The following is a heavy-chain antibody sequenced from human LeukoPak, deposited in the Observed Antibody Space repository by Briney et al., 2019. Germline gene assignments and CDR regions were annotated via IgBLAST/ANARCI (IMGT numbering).Heavy chain of an antibody. V-gene: IGHV3-48*03. D-gene: IGHD2-15*01. CDR2: ISSSGSTI. CDR1: GLTFSSYE. J-gene: IGHJ4*02. CDR3: ARDSYCSGGSCLPFFDY. Sequence: PGGSLRLSCAASGLTFSSYEMNWVRQAPGKGLEWASYISSSGSTIYYADSVKGRFTISRDNAKNSLYLQMNSLRAEDTAVYYCARDSYCSGGSCLPFFDYWGQGTLVTVSS.